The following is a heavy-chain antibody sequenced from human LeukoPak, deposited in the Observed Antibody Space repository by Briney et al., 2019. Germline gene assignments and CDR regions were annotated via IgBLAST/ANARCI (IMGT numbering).Heavy chain of an antibody. CDR1: GFTFSTYW. J-gene: IGHJ5*02. V-gene: IGHV3-7*03. CDR2: IKQDGGVK. Sequence: GGSLKLSCAAPGFTFSTYWMSWVRQAPGKGLEWVASIKQDGGVKYYVDSVKGRFIISRDNAKNSLYLQMNTLRAEDTAMYYCAKDAQPRSRWFDPWGQGTLVTVSS. CDR3: AKDAQPRSRWFDP. D-gene: IGHD3-16*01.